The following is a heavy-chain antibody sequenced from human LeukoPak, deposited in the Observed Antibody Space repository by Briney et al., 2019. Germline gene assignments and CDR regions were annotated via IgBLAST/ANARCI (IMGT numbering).Heavy chain of an antibody. CDR1: GGSISSSSYY. V-gene: IGHV4-39*07. Sequence: SSETLSLTCTVSGGSISSSSYYWGWIRQPPGKGLEWIGSIYYSGSTYYNPSLKSRVTISVDTSKNQFSLKLSSVTAADTAVYYCARDRSGYSYSQYFNMWGQGTMVTVSP. J-gene: IGHJ3*02. CDR2: IYYSGST. CDR3: ARDRSGYSYSQYFNM. D-gene: IGHD5-18*01.